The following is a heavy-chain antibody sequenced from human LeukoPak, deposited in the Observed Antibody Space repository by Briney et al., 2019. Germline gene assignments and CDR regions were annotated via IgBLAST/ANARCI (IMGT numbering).Heavy chain of an antibody. Sequence: PGGSLRLSCAASGFTFSSYAMHWVRQAPGKGLEWVAVISYDGSNKYYADSVKGRFTISRDNSKNTLYLQMNSLRAEDTAVYYCARGFWSYWYYFDYWGQGTLVTVSS. V-gene: IGHV3-30-3*01. J-gene: IGHJ4*02. CDR1: GFTFSSYA. D-gene: IGHD1-26*01. CDR3: ARGFWSYWYYFDY. CDR2: ISYDGSNK.